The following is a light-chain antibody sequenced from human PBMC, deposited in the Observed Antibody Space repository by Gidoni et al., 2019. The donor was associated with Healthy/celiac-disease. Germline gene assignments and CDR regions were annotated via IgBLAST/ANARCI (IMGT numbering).Light chain of an antibody. CDR1: QSVSSN. CDR2: GAS. J-gene: IGKJ2*01. Sequence: EIVMTQSPATLSVSPGERATLSCRASQSVSSNLAWYQQKPGQAPRLLIYGASTRATGIPARFSGSGSGTEFTLTISSLQSEDFAVYYCQQYNNWPQLPGYTFGQGTKLEIK. CDR3: QQYNNWPQLPGYT. V-gene: IGKV3-15*01.